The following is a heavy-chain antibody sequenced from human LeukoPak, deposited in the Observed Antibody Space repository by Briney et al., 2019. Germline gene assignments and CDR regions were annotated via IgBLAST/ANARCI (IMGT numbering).Heavy chain of an antibody. CDR2: IRFDGSNK. V-gene: IGHV3-30*02. Sequence: PGGSLRLSCAVSGFTFSRFDMHWVRQAPGKGLEWVAFIRFDGSNKYYADSVRGRFTISRDNSENTLYLQMNSLRAEDTAVYYCAKGPAVGVGVLTDYYTPGYFDYWGQGTLVTVSS. CDR1: GFTFSRFD. J-gene: IGHJ4*02. CDR3: AKGPAVGVGVLTDYYTPGYFDY. D-gene: IGHD3-9*01.